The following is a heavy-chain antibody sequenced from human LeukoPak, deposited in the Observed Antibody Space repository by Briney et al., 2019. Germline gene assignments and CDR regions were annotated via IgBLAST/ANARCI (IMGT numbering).Heavy chain of an antibody. V-gene: IGHV3-23*01. D-gene: IGHD5-18*01. Sequence: GGSLRLSCAASGFTFSSYAMSWVRQAPGKGLEWVSAISGSGGSTHYADSVKGRFTISRDNSKNTLYLQMNSLRAEDTAVYYCAKVWVQLWLPWFDPWGQGTLVTVSS. CDR1: GFTFSSYA. CDR2: ISGSGGST. J-gene: IGHJ5*02. CDR3: AKVWVQLWLPWFDP.